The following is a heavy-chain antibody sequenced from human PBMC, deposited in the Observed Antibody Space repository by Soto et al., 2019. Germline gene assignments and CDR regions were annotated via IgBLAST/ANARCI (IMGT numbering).Heavy chain of an antibody. CDR3: ARDTSYNYDSIPDPGYGMDV. J-gene: IGHJ6*02. CDR1: GYTFTSYA. D-gene: IGHD3-22*01. V-gene: IGHV1-3*01. CDR2: INAGNGNT. Sequence: ASVKVSCKASGYTFTSYAMHWVRQAPGQRLEWMGWINAGNGNTKYSQKFQGRVTMTRDTSTSTVYMEVNSLRSEDTAVYYCARDTSYNYDSIPDPGYGMDVWAQGTTVTVSS.